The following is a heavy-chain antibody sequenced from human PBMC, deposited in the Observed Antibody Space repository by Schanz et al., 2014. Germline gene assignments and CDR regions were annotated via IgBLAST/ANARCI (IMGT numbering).Heavy chain of an antibody. Sequence: EVQLLESGGGLVQPGGSLRLSCAASGFTFTNYAMTWVRQAPGKGLEWVSGISGSGGSTYDADSVKGRFTISRDNSKNTLDLQMNSLRAEDTAIYYCAKDLAAVGVFDYWGQGSLVTVSP. V-gene: IGHV3-23*01. J-gene: IGHJ4*02. D-gene: IGHD6-13*01. CDR1: GFTFTNYA. CDR3: AKDLAAVGVFDY. CDR2: ISGSGGST.